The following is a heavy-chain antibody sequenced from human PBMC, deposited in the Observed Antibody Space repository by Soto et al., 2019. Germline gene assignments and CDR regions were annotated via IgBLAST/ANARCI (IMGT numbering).Heavy chain of an antibody. CDR3: ARGRTHRRLSVWFDP. CDR1: GYTFTSYD. Sequence: QVQLVQSGAEVKKPGASVKVSCKASGYTFTSYDINWVRQATGQGLEWMGWMNPNSGNTGYAQQFQGRVTMTRNTSISTDYMELSSLRSEDTAVYYCARGRTHRRLSVWFDPWGQGTLVTVSS. V-gene: IGHV1-8*01. CDR2: MNPNSGNT. J-gene: IGHJ5*02. D-gene: IGHD3-16*01.